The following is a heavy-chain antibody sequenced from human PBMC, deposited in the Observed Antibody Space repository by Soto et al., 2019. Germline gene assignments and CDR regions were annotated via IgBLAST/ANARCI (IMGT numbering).Heavy chain of an antibody. Sequence: SETLSLTCTVSGGSISSSSYYWGWIRQPPGKGLEWIGSIYYSGSTYYNPSLKSRVTISVDTSKNQFSLKLSSVTAADTAVYYCARRKFWPGIALEFDYWGQGTLVTVSS. J-gene: IGHJ4*02. CDR2: IYYSGST. V-gene: IGHV4-39*01. D-gene: IGHD6-13*01. CDR3: ARRKFWPGIALEFDY. CDR1: GGSISSSSYY.